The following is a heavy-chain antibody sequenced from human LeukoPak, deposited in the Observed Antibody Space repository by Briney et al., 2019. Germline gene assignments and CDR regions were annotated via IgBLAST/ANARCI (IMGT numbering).Heavy chain of an antibody. V-gene: IGHV4-59*12. CDR3: ARGDSSGYRY. D-gene: IGHD3-22*01. Sequence: PSETLSLTCTVSGGSISSYYWSWIRQPPGKGLEWIGYIYYSGSTNYNPSLKSRVTISVDTSKNQFSLKLSSVTAADTAVYFCARGDSSGYRYWGQGTLVTVSS. J-gene: IGHJ4*02. CDR2: IYYSGST. CDR1: GGSISSYY.